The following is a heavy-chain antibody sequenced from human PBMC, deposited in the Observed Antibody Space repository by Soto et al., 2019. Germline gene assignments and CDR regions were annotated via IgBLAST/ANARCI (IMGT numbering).Heavy chain of an antibody. CDR3: ARELPTTIRGGYYYSYGMDV. D-gene: IGHD2-2*02. CDR1: GFIFNNYW. Sequence: GGSLRLSCAASGFIFNNYWMHWVRQAPGRGLVWVSRLHSDGSTTTYADSVKGRFTIPRDNAKNTLYLQMNSLRAEDTAVYYCARELPTTIRGGYYYSYGMDVWGQGTTVTVSS. J-gene: IGHJ6*02. CDR2: LHSDGSTT. V-gene: IGHV3-74*03.